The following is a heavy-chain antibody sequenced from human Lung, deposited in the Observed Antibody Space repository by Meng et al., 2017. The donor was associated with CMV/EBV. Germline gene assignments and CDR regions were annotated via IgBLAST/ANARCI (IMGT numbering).Heavy chain of an antibody. CDR2: INPKSDGT. J-gene: IGHJ4*02. CDR1: GYSFTGYY. CDR3: VRAVGGYVYGGGDY. Sequence: ASXXVSXKASGYSFTGYYIHWVRQAPGQGLEWPGWINPKSDGTNYAENFRGRVTMTRDTSVGTVYMELRRLKSDDTAVYYCVRAVGGYVYGGGDYWGQGKXVNGAS. D-gene: IGHD5-18*01. V-gene: IGHV1-2*02.